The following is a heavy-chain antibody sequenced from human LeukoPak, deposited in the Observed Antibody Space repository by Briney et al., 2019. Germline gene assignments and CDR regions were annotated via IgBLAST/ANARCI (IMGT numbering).Heavy chain of an antibody. CDR3: TNQPILAGSIDS. CDR1: GFTFNTYA. V-gene: IGHV3-23*01. D-gene: IGHD3-9*01. CDR2: INDAGRTT. Sequence: GGSLRLSCATSGFTFNTYALNWVRRAPGKGLEWVSTINDAGRTTYYADSVKGRFTISRDNSKNTVYLQMNNLRAEDKALYYCTNQPILAGSIDSWGQGTLVTVSS. J-gene: IGHJ4*02.